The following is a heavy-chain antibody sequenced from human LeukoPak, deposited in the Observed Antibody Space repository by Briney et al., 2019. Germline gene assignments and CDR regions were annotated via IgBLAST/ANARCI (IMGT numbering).Heavy chain of an antibody. D-gene: IGHD3-10*01. CDR3: ARRDFYGSGRSFDS. J-gene: IGHJ4*02. CDR2: IYTSGST. V-gene: IGHV4-4*07. Sequence: SETLSLTCTVSGGSISSYYWSWLRQPAGKGLEWIGRIYTSGSTNYNPSLKSRVTMSVDTSKNQFSLKLSSVTAADTAVYYCARRDFYGSGRSFDSWGQGTLVTVSS. CDR1: GGSISSYY.